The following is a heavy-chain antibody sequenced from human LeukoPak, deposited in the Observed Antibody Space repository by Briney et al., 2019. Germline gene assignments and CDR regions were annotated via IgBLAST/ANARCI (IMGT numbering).Heavy chain of an antibody. CDR3: ARAWVAASHFDY. CDR2: ISYDGSNE. CDR1: GFTFSSYA. V-gene: IGHV3-30*01. J-gene: IGHJ4*02. D-gene: IGHD2-15*01. Sequence: GRSLRLSCTASGFTFSSYAMHWLRQAPGKGLEWVAVISYDGSNEYYAVSVKGRFTISRDNSKNTLYLQMNSLRAEDTAVYYCARAWVAASHFDYWGQGTLVTVSS.